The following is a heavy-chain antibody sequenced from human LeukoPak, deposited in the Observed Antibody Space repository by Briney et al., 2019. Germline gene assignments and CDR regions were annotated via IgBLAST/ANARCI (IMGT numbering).Heavy chain of an antibody. Sequence: GGSLRLSCATSGFTFSSYAMSWVRQAPGKGLEWVSAISGSGGSTYYADSVKGRFTISRDNSKNTLYLQMNSLRAEDTAVYYCAISHYYDFWSGYSIGWGQGTLVTVSS. D-gene: IGHD3-3*01. CDR2: ISGSGGST. CDR3: AISHYYDFWSGYSIG. J-gene: IGHJ4*02. CDR1: GFTFSSYA. V-gene: IGHV3-23*01.